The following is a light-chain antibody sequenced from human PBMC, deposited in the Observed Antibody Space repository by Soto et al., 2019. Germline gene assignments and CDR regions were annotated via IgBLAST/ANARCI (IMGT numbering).Light chain of an antibody. J-gene: IGKJ2*01. CDR1: QSVSSN. CDR3: QQYNNWTPTPNT. V-gene: IGKV3-15*01. Sequence: EIVMTQSPATLSVSPGERATLSCRASQSVSSNLAWYQHKPGQAPRLLIYGASTRATGIPARFSASGSGTEFSLTISSLKFEDFAVYYCQQYNNWTPTPNTFGQGTKLEIK. CDR2: GAS.